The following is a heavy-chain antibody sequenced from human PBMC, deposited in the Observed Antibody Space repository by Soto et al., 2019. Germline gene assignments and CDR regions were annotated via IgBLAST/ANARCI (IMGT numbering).Heavy chain of an antibody. Sequence: QVQLQQWGAGLLKPSETLSLTCDVYGGSFGGYFWSWIRQPPGKGLVWIGEINHGGITNYNPSLKSRSTTSVDTSKNQFSLKLSSVTAADAAVYYCARQGAVTVMFYYHGMDVWCQATSVTVSS. V-gene: IGHV4-34*02. CDR1: GGSFGGYF. CDR3: ARQGAVTVMFYYHGMDV. CDR2: INHGGIT. J-gene: IGHJ6*02. D-gene: IGHD2-21*02.